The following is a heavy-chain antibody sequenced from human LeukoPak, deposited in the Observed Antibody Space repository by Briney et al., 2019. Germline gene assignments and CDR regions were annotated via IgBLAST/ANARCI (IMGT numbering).Heavy chain of an antibody. D-gene: IGHD3-3*01. V-gene: IGHV3-33*01. CDR2: IWYDGSNE. Sequence: GGSLRLSCAASAFTFSNYAMHWVRQAPGEGLEWVGIIWYDGSNENYADSVRGRFTISRDNVKNTLYLQMSSLRAEDTAVYYCARGERVNLWIFEGYDYWGRGTLVTVSS. CDR1: AFTFSNYA. CDR3: ARGERVNLWIFEGYDY. J-gene: IGHJ4*02.